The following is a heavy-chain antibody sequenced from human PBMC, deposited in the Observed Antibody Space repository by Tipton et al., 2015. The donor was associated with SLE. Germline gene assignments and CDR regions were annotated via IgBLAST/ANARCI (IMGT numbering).Heavy chain of an antibody. D-gene: IGHD6-19*01. V-gene: IGHV4-34*01. CDR2: INHSGST. CDR3: ARGREQWLEWYFDL. CDR1: GGSISSYY. Sequence: LRLSCTVSGGSISSYYWSWIRQPPGKGLEWIGEINHSGSTNYNPSLKSRVTISVDTSKNQFSLKLSSVTAADTAVYYCARGREQWLEWYFDLWGRGTLVTVSS. J-gene: IGHJ2*01.